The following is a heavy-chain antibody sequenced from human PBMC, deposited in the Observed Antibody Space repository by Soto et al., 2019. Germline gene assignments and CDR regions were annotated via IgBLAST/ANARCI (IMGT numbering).Heavy chain of an antibody. CDR1: GNTFRNYG. CDR2: ISAYNGDT. J-gene: IGHJ3*02. Sequence: QVQLVQSGTELKKPGASVKVSCKASGNTFRNYGINWGRQAHGQGLEWRGWISAYNGDTNYEQKFQGRVTMATDTPTSTAYMELRSLKSDDTAVYYCARDGRQFVPNSDNCDIWGQGTTVTVSS. D-gene: IGHD6-6*01. CDR3: ARDGRQFVPNSDNCDI. V-gene: IGHV1-18*01.